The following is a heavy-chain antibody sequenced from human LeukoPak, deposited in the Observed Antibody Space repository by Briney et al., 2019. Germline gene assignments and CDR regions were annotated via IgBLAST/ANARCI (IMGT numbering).Heavy chain of an antibody. CDR1: GGSFSGYY. V-gene: IGHV4-34*01. J-gene: IGHJ3*02. CDR2: INHSGST. D-gene: IGHD2-2*01. Sequence: PSETLSLTCAVYGGSFSGYYWSWIRQPPGKELEWIGEINHSGSTNYNPSLKSRVTISVDTSKNQFSLKLSSVTAADTAVYYCARRASLYCSSTSCYRGAFDIWGQGTMVTVSS. CDR3: ARRASLYCSSTSCYRGAFDI.